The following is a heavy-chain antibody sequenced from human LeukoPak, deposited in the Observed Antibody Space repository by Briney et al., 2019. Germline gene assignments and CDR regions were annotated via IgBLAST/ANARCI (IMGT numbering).Heavy chain of an antibody. CDR3: ARFASIAGDY. J-gene: IGHJ4*02. CDR2: ISYDGSNK. Sequence: GGSLRLSCAASGFTFSSYAMHWVRQAPGKGLEWVAVISYDGSNKYYADSVKGRFTISRDNSKNTLYLQMNSLRAEDTAVDYCARFASIAGDYWGQGTLVTVSS. V-gene: IGHV3-30*04. D-gene: IGHD6-6*01. CDR1: GFTFSSYA.